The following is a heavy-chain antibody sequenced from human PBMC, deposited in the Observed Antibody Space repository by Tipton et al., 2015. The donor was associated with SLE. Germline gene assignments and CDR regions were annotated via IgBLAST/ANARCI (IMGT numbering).Heavy chain of an antibody. D-gene: IGHD6-19*01. J-gene: IGHJ1*01. Sequence: LRLSCTVSGGSISSSSYYWGWIRQPPGKGLEWIGSIYYSGSTYYNPTLKSRVTISVDTSKNQFSLKLSSVTAADTAVYYCASRPRGIAVAGTNPYFQHWGQGTLVTVSS. CDR2: IYYSGST. CDR1: GGSISSSSYY. CDR3: ASRPRGIAVAGTNPYFQH. V-gene: IGHV4-39*07.